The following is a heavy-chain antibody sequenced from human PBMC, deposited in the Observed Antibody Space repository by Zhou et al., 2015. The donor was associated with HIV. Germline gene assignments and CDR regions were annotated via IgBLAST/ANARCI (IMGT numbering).Heavy chain of an antibody. CDR2: IIPIFGTA. V-gene: IGHV1-69*06. J-gene: IGHJ6*02. Sequence: QVQLVQSGAEVKKPGSSVKVSCKASGGTFSSYAISWVRQAPGQGLEWMGGIIPIFGTANYAQKFQGRVTITADKSTSTAYMELSSLRSEDTAVYYCASLYPKHYGDYSVSMDVWGRRDHGHRLL. CDR1: GGTFSSYA. D-gene: IGHD4-17*01. CDR3: ASLYPKHYGDYSVSMDV.